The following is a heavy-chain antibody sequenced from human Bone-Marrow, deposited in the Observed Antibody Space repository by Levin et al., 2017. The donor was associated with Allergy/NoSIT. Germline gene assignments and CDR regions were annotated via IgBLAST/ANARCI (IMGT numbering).Heavy chain of an antibody. CDR3: TILRGANY. CDR2: INEDGSQK. J-gene: IGHJ4*02. CDR1: GVSFSRFW. Sequence: GGSLRLSCGGSGVSFSRFWMMWVRQARGKGLEWVATINEDGSQKYYLDSVRGRFTISRDYGYNSMYLHVNDLRDDDTALYYCTILRGANYWGQGTLVTVSS. V-gene: IGHV3-7*01. D-gene: IGHD5-12*01.